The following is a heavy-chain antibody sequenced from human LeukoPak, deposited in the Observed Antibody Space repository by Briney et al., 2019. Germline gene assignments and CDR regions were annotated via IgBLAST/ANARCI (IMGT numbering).Heavy chain of an antibody. CDR2: IRSKAYGGAT. CDR3: TTDRGFVVVVPAADY. CDR1: GFTFSDYA. V-gene: IGHV3-49*03. D-gene: IGHD2-2*01. Sequence: GRSLRLSCTASGFTFSDYAMSWFRQPPRKGLEWVGFIRSKAYGGATEYAASVKGRFTISRDDSKSIAYLQMSSLKTEDTAVYYCTTDRGFVVVVPAADYWGQGTLVTVSS. J-gene: IGHJ4*02.